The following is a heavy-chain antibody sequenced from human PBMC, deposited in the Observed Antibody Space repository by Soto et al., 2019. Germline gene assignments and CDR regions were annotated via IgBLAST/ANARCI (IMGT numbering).Heavy chain of an antibody. CDR1: AATLTDLS. CDR2: FDPEVSET. D-gene: IGHD1-7*01. CDR3: ATSLELPLGVDV. J-gene: IGHJ6*02. Sequence: ASVKVYCKVSAATLTDLSMHWVRQAPGKGLEWMGSFDPEVSETIYTQKSQGRVTLTGDTSTDTAYMELTSLRSEDTAVYYCATSLELPLGVDVWGQGTSVTVSS. V-gene: IGHV1-24*01.